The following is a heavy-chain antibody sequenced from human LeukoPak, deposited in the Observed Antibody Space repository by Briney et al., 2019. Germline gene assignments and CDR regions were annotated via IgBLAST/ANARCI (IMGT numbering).Heavy chain of an antibody. J-gene: IGHJ4*02. CDR1: GYRFTSYW. CDR2: IYPGDSDT. Sequence: GESLKISCKGSGYRFTSYWIGWVRQMPGKGLEWMGIIYPGDSDTRYSPSFQGQFTISADKSISTAYLQWSSLKASDTAMYYCARHGAYSNYVYNYWGQGTLVTVSS. D-gene: IGHD4-11*01. V-gene: IGHV5-51*01. CDR3: ARHGAYSNYVYNY.